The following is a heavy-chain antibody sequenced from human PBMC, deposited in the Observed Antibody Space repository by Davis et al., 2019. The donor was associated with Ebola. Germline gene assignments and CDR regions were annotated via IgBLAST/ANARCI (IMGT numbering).Heavy chain of an antibody. Sequence: AASVKVSCKASGYTFTSYAMHWVRQAPGQRLEWMGWINAGNGNTKYLQKFQGRVTITRDTSASTAYMELSSLRSEDTAVYYCARDRTPPSYGDYIGYFDYWGQGTLVTVSS. CDR3: ARDRTPPSYGDYIGYFDY. D-gene: IGHD4-17*01. J-gene: IGHJ4*02. V-gene: IGHV1-3*01. CDR2: INAGNGNT. CDR1: GYTFTSYA.